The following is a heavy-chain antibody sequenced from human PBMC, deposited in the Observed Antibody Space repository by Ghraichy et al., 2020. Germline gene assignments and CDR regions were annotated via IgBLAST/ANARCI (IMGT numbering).Heavy chain of an antibody. V-gene: IGHV3-11*01. J-gene: IGHJ6*02. D-gene: IGHD4-11*01. CDR3: ARGRQLHSNRYYYYGMDV. CDR1: GFTFSDYY. CDR2: ISSSGSTI. Sequence: GGSLRLSCAASGFTFSDYYMSWIRQAPGKGLEWVSYISSSGSTIYYADSVKGRFTISRDNAKNSLYLQMNSLRAEDTAVYYCARGRQLHSNRYYYYGMDVWGQGTTVTVSS.